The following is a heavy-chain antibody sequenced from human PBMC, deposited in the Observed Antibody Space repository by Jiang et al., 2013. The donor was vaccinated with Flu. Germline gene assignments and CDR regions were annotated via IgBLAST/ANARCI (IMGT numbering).Heavy chain of an antibody. CDR1: GGSFSYHY. CDR3: ARDRAGSSERWVEFDY. D-gene: IGHD5-12*01. Sequence: SGSGLVKPSETLSLTCTVSGGSFSYHYWNWIRQPPGKGLEWIGNIDDRGRASYNPSLMSRTTISVDTSKIQFSLNLSSVTAADTAVYYCARDRAGSSERWVEFDYWGQGRLVTVSS. CDR2: IDDRGRA. V-gene: IGHV4-59*11. J-gene: IGHJ4*02.